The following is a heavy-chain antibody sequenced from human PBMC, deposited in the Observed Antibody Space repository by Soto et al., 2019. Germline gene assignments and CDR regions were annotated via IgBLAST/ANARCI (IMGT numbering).Heavy chain of an antibody. V-gene: IGHV3-43*02. J-gene: IGHJ3*02. CDR3: SKDIGGSSYRYDAFDI. Sequence: GGSLRLSCAASGFTFDDYAMHWVRQAPGKGLEWVSLISGDGGSTYYADSVKGRFTISRDNSKNSLYLQMNSLRTEDTAFYYCSKDIGGSSYRYDAFDIWGQGTMVTVSS. D-gene: IGHD1-26*01. CDR2: ISGDGGST. CDR1: GFTFDDYA.